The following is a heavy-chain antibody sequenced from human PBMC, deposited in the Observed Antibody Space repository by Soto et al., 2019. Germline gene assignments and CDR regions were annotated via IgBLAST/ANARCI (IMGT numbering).Heavy chain of an antibody. J-gene: IGHJ5*01. CDR1: DGSSSDVGG. CDR3: ARDEYQLMSSVSWFES. CDR2: IYHTGNT. D-gene: IGHD2-2*01. V-gene: IGHV4-30-4*01. Sequence: PSELMSDTCSVADGSSSDVGGWSLIRQTPGKGLEWIGYIYHTGNTYYNPSLRSRVSISVDKSKSQFSLKLISVTAADTAVYFCARDEYQLMSSVSWFESWGHRTPVPVSS.